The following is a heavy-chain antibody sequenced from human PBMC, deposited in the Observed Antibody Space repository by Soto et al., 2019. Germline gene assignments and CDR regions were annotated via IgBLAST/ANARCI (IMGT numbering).Heavy chain of an antibody. V-gene: IGHV4-31*03. CDR1: GGSISGGGGYY. J-gene: IGHJ4*02. CDR3: ARRASSGRDPFYFDY. CDR2: IYYSGST. D-gene: IGHD6-6*01. Sequence: QVHLQESGPGLVKASQTLSLTCTVSGGSISGGGGYYWSWIRQHPGKGLEWTGYIYYSGSTYYNPSLKSRATISVDTSENQFSLKLSSVTAAATAVYYCARRASSGRDPFYFDYWGQGTLVAVSS.